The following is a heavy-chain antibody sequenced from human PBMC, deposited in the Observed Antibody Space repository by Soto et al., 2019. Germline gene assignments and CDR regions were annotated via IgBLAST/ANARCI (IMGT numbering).Heavy chain of an antibody. CDR2: ISAYNGNT. Sequence: EASVKVSCKASGYTFTSYGISWVRQAPGQGLEWMGWISAYNGNTNYAQKLQGRVTMTTDTSTSTAYMELRSLRSDDTAVYYCATPTTYCSSTSCFDAFDIWGQGTMVTVSS. CDR1: GYTFTSYG. CDR3: ATPTTYCSSTSCFDAFDI. V-gene: IGHV1-18*04. J-gene: IGHJ3*02. D-gene: IGHD2-2*01.